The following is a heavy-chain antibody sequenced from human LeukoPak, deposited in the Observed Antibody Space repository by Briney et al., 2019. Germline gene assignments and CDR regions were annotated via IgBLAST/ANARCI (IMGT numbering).Heavy chain of an antibody. CDR1: GFTFSSYW. CDR3: ARRRYSGSSQHFDY. Sequence: GGSLRLSCAASGFTFSSYWMSWVRQAPGKGLEWVANIKQDGSEKYYVDSVKGRFTISRDNAKNSLYLQMNSLRAEDTAVYYCARRRYSGSSQHFDYWGQGTLVTVSS. CDR2: IKQDGSEK. V-gene: IGHV3-7*01. D-gene: IGHD1-26*01. J-gene: IGHJ4*02.